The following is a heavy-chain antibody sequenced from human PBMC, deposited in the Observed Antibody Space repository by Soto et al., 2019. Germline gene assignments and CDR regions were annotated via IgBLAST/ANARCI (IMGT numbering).Heavy chain of an antibody. CDR1: GGYVKIGTYY. V-gene: IGHV4-61*01. Sequence: SETMSLTCTVAGGYVKIGTYYWSWIQQPPGKGLEWIGYIHYTGSTNYNPSLKGRVTISLETSKSQFSLKLNSANTADTAVYYRARLGAYYQSLDPWAPEPWSPSPQ. D-gene: IGHD2-21*01. J-gene: IGHJ5*02. CDR3: ARLGAYYQSLDP. CDR2: IHYTGST.